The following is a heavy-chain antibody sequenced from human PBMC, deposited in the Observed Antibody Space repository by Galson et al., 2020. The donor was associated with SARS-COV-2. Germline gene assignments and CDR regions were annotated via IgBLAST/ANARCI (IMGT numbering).Heavy chain of an antibody. Sequence: GGSLRLSRAASGFTFSDYYMSWIRQAPGKGLEWVSYISSSGSTIYYADSVKGRFTISRDNAKNSLYLQMNSLRAEDTAVYYCARDIVVVGAGVSETYYGIDVWSQGTTVTVSS. CDR2: ISSSGSTI. CDR3: ARDIVVVGAGVSETYYGIDV. J-gene: IGHJ6*02. CDR1: GFTFSDYY. D-gene: IGHD2-15*01. V-gene: IGHV3-11*01.